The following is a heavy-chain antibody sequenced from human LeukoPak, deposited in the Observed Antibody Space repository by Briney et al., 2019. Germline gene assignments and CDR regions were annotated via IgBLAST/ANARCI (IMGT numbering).Heavy chain of an antibody. CDR2: VNPNNGKA. J-gene: IGHJ4*02. V-gene: IGHV1-18*04. CDR1: GYTFTSHD. D-gene: IGHD3-16*02. Sequence: GASVKVSCKTSGYTFTSHDIHWVRQATGQDLEWLGWVNPNNGKAAYAQKLQGRVTMTTDTSTSTAYMELRSLRSDDTAVYYCAREGVVRGSYRPPPDYWGQGTLVTVSS. CDR3: AREGVVRGSYRPPPDY.